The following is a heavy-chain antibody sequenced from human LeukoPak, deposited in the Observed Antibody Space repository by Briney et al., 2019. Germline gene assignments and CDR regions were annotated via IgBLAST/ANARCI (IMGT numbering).Heavy chain of an antibody. V-gene: IGHV3-64D*06. Sequence: PGGSLRLSCSVSGFTFSTYVMHWVRQAPGKGLEYVSAISSNGDNTYYADSVKGRFTISRDNSKNTLYLQMSSLRGDDTAVYYCVRGTGYWGQGTLVTVSS. CDR3: VRGTGY. CDR2: ISSNGDNT. CDR1: GFTFSTYV. J-gene: IGHJ4*02.